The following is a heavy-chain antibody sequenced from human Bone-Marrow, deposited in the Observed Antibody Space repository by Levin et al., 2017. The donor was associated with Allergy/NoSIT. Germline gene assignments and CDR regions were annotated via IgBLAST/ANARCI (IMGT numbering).Heavy chain of an antibody. Sequence: PSQTLSLTCTVSGYSISNGYYWGWIRQPPGKGLEWIGSIYHTGSTYYNPPLKSRVTISVDTSKNQFSLKLSSVTAADTAVYYCARPDESSGYHDAFDIWGQGTMVTVSS. D-gene: IGHD3-22*01. CDR1: GYSISNGYY. J-gene: IGHJ3*02. CDR3: ARPDESSGYHDAFDI. CDR2: IYHTGST. V-gene: IGHV4-38-2*02.